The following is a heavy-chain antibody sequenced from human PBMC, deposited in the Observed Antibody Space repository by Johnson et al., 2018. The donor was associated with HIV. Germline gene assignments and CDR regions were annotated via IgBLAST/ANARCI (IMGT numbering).Heavy chain of an antibody. CDR3: VKDDEHGGSHHDAFDV. D-gene: IGHD1-26*01. J-gene: IGHJ3*01. CDR1: GFTFSNAW. CDR2: IKSKTDGGTT. V-gene: IGHV3-15*05. Sequence: VQLVESGGGLVKPGGSLRLSCAVSGFTFSNAWMSWVRQAPGKGLEWVGRIKSKTDGGTTDYAAPVQGSFTISRDNSKNTVFLEMNSLTAEDTGLYYCVKDDEHGGSHHDAFDVWGQGTMVTVSS.